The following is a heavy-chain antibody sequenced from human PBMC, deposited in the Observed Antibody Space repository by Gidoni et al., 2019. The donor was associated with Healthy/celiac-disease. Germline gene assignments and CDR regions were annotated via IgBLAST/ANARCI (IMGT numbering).Heavy chain of an antibody. V-gene: IGHV4-34*01. CDR3: ARSSLQDDYYYYGMDV. Sequence: QVQLQQWGAGLLKPSETLSLTCAVYGGSFSGYYWSWIRQPPGKGLEWIGEINHSGSTNYNPSPKSRVTISVDTSKNQFSLKLSSVTAADTAVYYCARSSLQDDYYYYGMDVWGQGTTVTVSS. CDR1: GGSFSGYY. D-gene: IGHD4-4*01. CDR2: INHSGST. J-gene: IGHJ6*02.